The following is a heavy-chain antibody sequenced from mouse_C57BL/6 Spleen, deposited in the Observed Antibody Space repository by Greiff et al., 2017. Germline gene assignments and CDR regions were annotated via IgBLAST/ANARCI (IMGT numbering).Heavy chain of an antibody. CDR1: GYAFSSYW. J-gene: IGHJ2*01. D-gene: IGHD1-3*01. Sequence: QVQLQQSGAELVKPGASVKISCKASGYAFSSYWMNWVKQRPGKGLEWIGQLYPGDGDTNYNGKFKGKATLTADKSSSTAYMQLSSLTSEDSAVYFCARKGVVPYYFDYWGQGTTLTVSS. CDR2: LYPGDGDT. V-gene: IGHV1-80*01. CDR3: ARKGVVPYYFDY.